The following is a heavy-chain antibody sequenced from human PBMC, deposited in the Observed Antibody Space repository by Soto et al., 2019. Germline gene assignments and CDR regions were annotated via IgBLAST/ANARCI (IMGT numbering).Heavy chain of an antibody. V-gene: IGHV3-23*01. CDR2: ISGSGGST. CDR3: AKVLLWFGESDYYYGMDV. CDR1: GFTFSSYA. Sequence: EVQLLESGGGLVQPGGSLRLSCAASGFTFSSYAMSWVRQAPGKGLEWVSAISGSGGSTYYADSVKGRFTISRDNSKNTLYLQMNSLRAEDTAVYYCAKVLLWFGESDYYYGMDVWGQGTTVTVSS. D-gene: IGHD3-10*01. J-gene: IGHJ6*02.